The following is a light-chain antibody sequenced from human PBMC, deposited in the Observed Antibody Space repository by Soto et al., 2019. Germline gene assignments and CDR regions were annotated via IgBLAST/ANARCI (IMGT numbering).Light chain of an antibody. CDR2: DAS. Sequence: AIQLTQSPSSLSASVGDRVTITCRASQGISSALAWYQQKPGKAPKLLIYDASSLESGVPSRFSGSGSGTDITLTISSLQPEDFATYYCQQFILFGGGTKVEIK. CDR1: QGISSA. J-gene: IGKJ4*01. V-gene: IGKV1-13*02. CDR3: QQFIL.